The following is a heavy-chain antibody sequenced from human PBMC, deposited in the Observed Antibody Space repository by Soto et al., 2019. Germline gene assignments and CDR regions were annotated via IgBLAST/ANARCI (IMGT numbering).Heavy chain of an antibody. CDR1: GFTFSNYW. CDR2: INSDGSST. CDR3: AGKYYYYMDV. Sequence: GGSLRLSCAASGFTFSNYWMHWVRQAPGKGLVWVSHINSDGSSTTYADSVKGRFTISRDNAKNTLYLQMNSLRAEDTALYYCAGKYYYYMDVWGKGTTVTVSS. V-gene: IGHV3-74*01. J-gene: IGHJ6*03.